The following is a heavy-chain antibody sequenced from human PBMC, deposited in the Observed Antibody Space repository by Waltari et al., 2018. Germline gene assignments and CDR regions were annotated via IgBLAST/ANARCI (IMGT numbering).Heavy chain of an antibody. CDR2: IIPIFGTA. CDR1: GATFSSYA. D-gene: IGHD2-15*01. J-gene: IGHJ5*02. V-gene: IGHV1-69*12. Sequence: QVQLVQSGAEVKKPGSSVKVSCKASGATFSSYAISWVRQAPGQGLEWMGGIIPIFGTANYAQKFQGRVTITADESTSTAYMELSSLRSEDTAVYYCAREGRYCSGGSCYLWFDPWGQGTLVTVSS. CDR3: AREGRYCSGGSCYLWFDP.